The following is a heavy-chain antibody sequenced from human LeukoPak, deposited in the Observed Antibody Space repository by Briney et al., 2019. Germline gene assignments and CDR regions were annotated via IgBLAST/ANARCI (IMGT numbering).Heavy chain of an antibody. Sequence: PSETLSLTCAVYGGSFSGYYWSWIRQPPGKGLEWIGEINHSGSTNYNPFLKSRVTISVDTSKNQFSLNLSSVTAADTAVYYCARVVYNSSGYVYFQHWGQGTLVTVSS. CDR3: ARVVYNSSGYVYFQH. V-gene: IGHV4-34*01. D-gene: IGHD3-22*01. CDR1: GGSFSGYY. J-gene: IGHJ1*01. CDR2: INHSGST.